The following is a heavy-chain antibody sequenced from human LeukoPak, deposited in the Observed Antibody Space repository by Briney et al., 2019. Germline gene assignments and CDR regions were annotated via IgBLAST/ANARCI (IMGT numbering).Heavy chain of an antibody. D-gene: IGHD5-24*01. CDR1: KFTFSTYG. CDR3: AKSGYNRFDY. CDR2: ISGSGGNT. Sequence: GGSLRLSCAASKFTFSTYGMSWVRQAPGKGLEWVSAISGSGGNTYYADSVKGRFTISRDNSKNTLYLQMNSLRAEDTAVYYCAKSGYNRFDYWGQGTLVTVSS. V-gene: IGHV3-23*01. J-gene: IGHJ4*02.